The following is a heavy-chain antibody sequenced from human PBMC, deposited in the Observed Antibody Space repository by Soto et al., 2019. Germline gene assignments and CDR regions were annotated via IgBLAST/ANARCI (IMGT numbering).Heavy chain of an antibody. CDR1: GGSFSGYY. CDR3: ARAGSVGITIFGVVITTDYYYYGMDV. D-gene: IGHD3-3*01. J-gene: IGHJ6*02. V-gene: IGHV4-34*01. CDR2: INHSGST. Sequence: PSETLSLTCAVYGGSFSGYYWSWIRQPPGKGLEWIGGINHSGSTNYNPSLKSRVTISVDTSKNQFSLKLSSVTAADTAVYYCARAGSVGITIFGVVITTDYYYYGMDVWGQGTTVTVS.